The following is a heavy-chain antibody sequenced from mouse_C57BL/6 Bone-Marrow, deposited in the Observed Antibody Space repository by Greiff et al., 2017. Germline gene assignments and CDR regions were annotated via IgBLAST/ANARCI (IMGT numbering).Heavy chain of an antibody. D-gene: IGHD1-1*01. J-gene: IGHJ1*03. CDR3: ARGDYYGSSWYFDV. V-gene: IGHV1-75*01. CDR2: IFPGSGST. Sequence: VQLQQSGPELVKPGASVKISCKASGYTFTDYYINWVKQRPGQGLEWIGWIFPGSGSTYYNEKFKGKATLTVDKSSSTAYMLLSSLTSEDSAVFFCARGDYYGSSWYFDVWGTGTTVTVSS. CDR1: GYTFTDYY.